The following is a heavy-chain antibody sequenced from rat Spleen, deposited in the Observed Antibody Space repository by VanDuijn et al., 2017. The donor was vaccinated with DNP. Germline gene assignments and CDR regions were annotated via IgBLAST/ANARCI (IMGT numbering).Heavy chain of an antibody. Sequence: EVQLQESGPGLVKPSQSLSLTCSVTGYSITSNFWGWIRKFLGNKMEWIGHISYSGRPRYNPSLKSRISITRDTSKNQFFLQFDSVTTEDTATYYCARLRLEWELRAMDAWGQGTSVTVSS. V-gene: IGHV3-1*01. D-gene: IGHD1-1*01. CDR1: GYSITSNF. CDR2: ISYSGRP. J-gene: IGHJ4*01. CDR3: ARLRLEWELRAMDA.